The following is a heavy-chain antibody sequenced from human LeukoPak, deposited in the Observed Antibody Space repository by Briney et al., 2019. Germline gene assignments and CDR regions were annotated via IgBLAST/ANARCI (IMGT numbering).Heavy chain of an antibody. D-gene: IGHD2-21*01. J-gene: IGHJ3*02. CDR1: GFTFSSYS. CDR2: ISSSSSTI. Sequence: AGGSLRLSCAASGFTFSSYSMNWVRQAPGKGLEWVSYISSSSSTIYYADSVKGRFTISRDNAKNSLYLQMNSLRAEDTAVYYCARDIPKLDAFDIWGQGTMVTVSP. CDR3: ARDIPKLDAFDI. V-gene: IGHV3-48*01.